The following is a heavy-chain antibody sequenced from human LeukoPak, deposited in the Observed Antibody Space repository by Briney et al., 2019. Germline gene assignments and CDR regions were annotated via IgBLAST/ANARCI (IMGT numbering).Heavy chain of an antibody. CDR1: GFTFSSYW. CDR3: ARPVRDYYFDY. D-gene: IGHD5-24*01. CDR2: IYYSGST. Sequence: GSLRLSCAASGFTFSSYWMSWVRQAPGKGLEWIGSIYYSGSTYYNPSLKSRVTISVDTSKNQFSLKLSSVTAADTAVYYCARPVRDYYFDYWGQGTLVTVSS. J-gene: IGHJ4*02. V-gene: IGHV4-39*01.